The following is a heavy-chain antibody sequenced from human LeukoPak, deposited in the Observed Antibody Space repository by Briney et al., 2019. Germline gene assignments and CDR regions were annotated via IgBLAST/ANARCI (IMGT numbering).Heavy chain of an antibody. CDR2: IYYSGST. CDR3: ARGRRLYSGSSVDFDY. V-gene: IGHV4-31*03. J-gene: IGHJ4*02. CDR1: GGSISSGGYY. D-gene: IGHD6-6*01. Sequence: SQTLSLTCTVSGGSISSGGYYWSWIRQHPGKGLEWIGYIYYSGSTYYNPSLKSRVTISVDTSKNQFSLKLSSVTAADTAVYYCARGRRLYSGSSVDFDYWGQGTLVTVSS.